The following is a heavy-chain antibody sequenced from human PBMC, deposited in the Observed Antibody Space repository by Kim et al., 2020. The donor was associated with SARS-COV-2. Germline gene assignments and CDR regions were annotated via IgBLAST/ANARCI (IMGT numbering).Heavy chain of an antibody. D-gene: IGHD3-22*01. V-gene: IGHV3-30*03. Sequence: GGSLRLSCAASGFTFSNYGMHWVRQAPGKGLEWVAVISYDGSNKYYADSVKGRFTISRDNSNNTLYLQMNSLRAEDTAVYYCASSRYYYDISGTFDYWD. CDR2: ISYDGSNK. J-gene: IGHJ4*01. CDR3: ASSRYYYDISGTFDY. CDR1: GFTFSNYG.